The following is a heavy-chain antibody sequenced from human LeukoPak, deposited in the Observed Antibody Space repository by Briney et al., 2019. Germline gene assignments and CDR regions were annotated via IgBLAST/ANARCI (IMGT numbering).Heavy chain of an antibody. CDR3: ARSLLSDGMDV. V-gene: IGHV4-59*08. D-gene: IGHD2-2*01. CDR1: GGSISRYY. J-gene: IGHJ6*02. Sequence: SETLSLTCTVSGGSISRYYWSWIRQPPGEGLEWIGYIYYSGSTNYNPSLKSRVTISVDTSKNQFSLKLSSVTAADTAVYYCARSLLSDGMDVWGQGTTVTVSS. CDR2: IYYSGST.